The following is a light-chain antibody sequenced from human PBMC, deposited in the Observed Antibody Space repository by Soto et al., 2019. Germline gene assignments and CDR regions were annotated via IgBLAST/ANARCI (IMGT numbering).Light chain of an antibody. CDR3: MQTLQTPYT. V-gene: IGKV2-28*01. Sequence: DIVMTQSPLSLPVTPGEPASISCRSSQSLLYGAGYMYVDWYLQKPGQPPQLLIFLGSNRAPGVPDRFSGSVSGTEFTLKISRVETEDLGVYYCMQTLQTPYTFGQGTKLEIK. CDR1: QSLLYGAGYMY. CDR2: LGS. J-gene: IGKJ2*01.